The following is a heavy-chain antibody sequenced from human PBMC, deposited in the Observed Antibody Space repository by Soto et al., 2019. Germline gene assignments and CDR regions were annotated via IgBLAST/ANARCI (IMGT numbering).Heavy chain of an antibody. Sequence: QVQLQESGPGLVKPSETLSLTCSVSDGSVNTGNYHWSWIRQPPGKGLEWIGHIYYIGTTNYNPSLKSRVTISVDTSKNQFSLKVTSVTAADTAVYFCAREEKQLSRYGGDFDYWGQGILVTVSS. J-gene: IGHJ4*02. CDR3: AREEKQLSRYGGDFDY. CDR2: IYYIGTT. CDR1: DGSVNTGNYH. D-gene: IGHD3-16*01. V-gene: IGHV4-61*01.